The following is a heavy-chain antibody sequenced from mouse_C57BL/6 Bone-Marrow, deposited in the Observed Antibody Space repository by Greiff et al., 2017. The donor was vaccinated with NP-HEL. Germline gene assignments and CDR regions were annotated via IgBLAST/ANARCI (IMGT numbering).Heavy chain of an antibody. CDR3: AKDGYYDYFDY. D-gene: IGHD2-3*01. CDR1: GYTFTDYY. CDR2: INPNNGGT. Sequence: EVQLQQSGPELVKPGASVKISCKASGYTFTDYYMNWVKQSHGKSLEWIGDINPNNGGTSYNQKFKGKATLTVDKYSSTAYMELRSLTSEDSAVYYCAKDGYYDYFDYWGQGTTLTVSS. J-gene: IGHJ2*01. V-gene: IGHV1-26*01.